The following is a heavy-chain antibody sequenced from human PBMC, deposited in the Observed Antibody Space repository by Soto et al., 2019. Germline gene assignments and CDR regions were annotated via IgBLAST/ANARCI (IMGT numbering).Heavy chain of an antibody. V-gene: IGHV6-1*01. CDR1: GDSVSSNSAA. D-gene: IGHD2-15*01. Sequence: SQTLSLPCAISGDSVSSNSAAWNWIRQSPSRGLEWLGRTYYRSKWYNDYAVSVKSRITINPDTSKNQFSLQLNSVTPEDTAVYYCARGLVVVVAATPFFDYWGQGTLVTVSS. CDR2: TYYRSKWYN. CDR3: ARGLVVVVAATPFFDY. J-gene: IGHJ4*02.